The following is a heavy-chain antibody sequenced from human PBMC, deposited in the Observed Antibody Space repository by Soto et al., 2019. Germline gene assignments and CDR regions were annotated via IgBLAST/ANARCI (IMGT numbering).Heavy chain of an antibody. J-gene: IGHJ4*02. V-gene: IGHV6-1*01. CDR3: AREFPYYVSSDSYLDY. Sequence: SQTLSLTCAISGDSVSGNSAAWNWLRQSPSRCLEWLGRTYYRSRWYNDYAVSVKSRITVTPDTSKNQFSLHLNSVTPEDTAVYDCAREFPYYVSSDSYLDYWGQGALVTVS. CDR2: TYYRSRWYN. D-gene: IGHD3-16*01. CDR1: GDSVSGNSAA.